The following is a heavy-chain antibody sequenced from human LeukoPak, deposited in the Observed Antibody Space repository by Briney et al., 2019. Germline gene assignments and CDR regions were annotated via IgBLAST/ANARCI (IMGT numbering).Heavy chain of an antibody. D-gene: IGHD5-24*01. Sequence: AGGSLRLSCAASGFTFSSYSMTWVRQAPGKGLEWVSSISSSSSYIYYADSVKGRFTISRENDKNSLYLQMNSLRAEDTAVYYCARRGDGYNTIPFDYWGQGTLVTVSS. V-gene: IGHV3-21*01. J-gene: IGHJ4*02. CDR3: ARRGDGYNTIPFDY. CDR1: GFTFSSYS. CDR2: ISSSSSYI.